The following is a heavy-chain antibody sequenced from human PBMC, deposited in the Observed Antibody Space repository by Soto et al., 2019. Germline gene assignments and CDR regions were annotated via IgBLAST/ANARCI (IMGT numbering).Heavy chain of an antibody. D-gene: IGHD6-19*01. CDR1: GGTFSSYA. CDR2: IIPIFGTA. CDR3: AKTGYSSGWYLFGMDV. Sequence: SVKVSCKASGGTFSSYAISWVRQAPGQGLEWMGGIIPIFGTANYAQKFQGRVTITADESTSTAYMELSSLRSEDTAVYYCAKTGYSSGWYLFGMDVWGQGTTVTVSS. V-gene: IGHV1-69*13. J-gene: IGHJ6*02.